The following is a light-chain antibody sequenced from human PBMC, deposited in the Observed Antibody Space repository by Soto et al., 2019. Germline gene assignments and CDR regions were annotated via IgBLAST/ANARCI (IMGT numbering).Light chain of an antibody. CDR1: QSVSSY. Sequence: EIGLTQSPATLSLSPGERATLSCRASQSVSSYLAWYQQKPGQAPRLLIYDASNRATGIPARFSGSGSGTDFTLTIRSLEPEDFAVYYCQQRSNWPPITFGQGTRLEIK. CDR3: QQRSNWPPIT. J-gene: IGKJ5*01. V-gene: IGKV3-11*01. CDR2: DAS.